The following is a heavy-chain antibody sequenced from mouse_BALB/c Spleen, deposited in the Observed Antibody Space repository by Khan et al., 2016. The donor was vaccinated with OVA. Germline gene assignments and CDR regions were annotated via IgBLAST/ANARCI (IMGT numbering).Heavy chain of an antibody. V-gene: IGHV1S137*01. CDR3: TRGGKFAY. CDR1: GYKFTDYA. CDR2: ISTYYGDD. J-gene: IGHJ3*01. Sequence: VQLQESGAELVRPGVSVKISCKVSGYKFTDYAMHWVKQSHAKGLEWIGVISTYYGDDDYSQKFKGKATMTVDRSSSTAYLELARLTSDDSALYFCTRGGKFAYWGQGTLVTVSA. D-gene: IGHD1-1*02.